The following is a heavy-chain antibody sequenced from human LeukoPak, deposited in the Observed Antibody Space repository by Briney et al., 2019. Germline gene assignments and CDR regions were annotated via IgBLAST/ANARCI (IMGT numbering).Heavy chain of an antibody. Sequence: EASVKVSCKASGYTFTSYAMHWVRQAPGQGLEWMGWINAGNGNTKYSQKFQGRVTITRDTSASTAYMELSSLRSEDTAVYYCARSKQLSYWYFDLWGRGTLVTVSS. V-gene: IGHV1-3*01. CDR2: INAGNGNT. J-gene: IGHJ2*01. CDR3: ARSKQLSYWYFDL. CDR1: GYTFTSYA. D-gene: IGHD6-6*01.